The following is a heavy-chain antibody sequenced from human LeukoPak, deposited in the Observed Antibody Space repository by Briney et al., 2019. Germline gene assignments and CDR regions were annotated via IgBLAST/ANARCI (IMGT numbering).Heavy chain of an antibody. Sequence: SETLSLTCAVYGGSFSGYYWSWIRQPPGKGLEWIGEINHSGSTNYNPSLKSRVTISVDTSKNQFSLKLSFVTAADTAVYYCARGFETRSSSWYLNYWGQGTLVTVSS. J-gene: IGHJ4*02. CDR2: INHSGST. V-gene: IGHV4-34*01. CDR3: ARGFETRSSSWYLNY. D-gene: IGHD6-13*01. CDR1: GGSFSGYY.